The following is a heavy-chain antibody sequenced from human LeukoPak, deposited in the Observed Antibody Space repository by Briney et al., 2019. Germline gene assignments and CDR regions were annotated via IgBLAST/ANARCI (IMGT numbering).Heavy chain of an antibody. CDR1: GYSFTSYW. Sequence: GESLKISCKGSGYSFTSYWIGWVRQMPGKGLEWMGIIYPGDSDTRYSPSFQGQVTISADKSISTAYLQWSSLKASDTAMYYCARRRVVVPAAMGGSTDIWKGLLYSLAFDIWGQGTMVTVSS. D-gene: IGHD2-2*01. CDR2: IYPGDSDT. J-gene: IGHJ3*02. CDR3: ARRRVVVPAAMGGSTDIWKGLLYSLAFDI. V-gene: IGHV5-51*01.